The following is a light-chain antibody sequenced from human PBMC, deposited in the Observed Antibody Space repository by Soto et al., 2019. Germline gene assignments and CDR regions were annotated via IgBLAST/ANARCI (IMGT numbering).Light chain of an antibody. J-gene: IGLJ1*01. CDR3: TSYAGGNNV. CDR1: STDVGGYNY. Sequence: QSVLTQPPSASGSPGQSVTISCTGTSTDVGGYNYVSWYQQHPGKVPKLMIYEVNKRPSGVPDRFSGSKSGNTASLTVSELQPEDEADYYCTSYAGGNNVFGTGTKLTVL. CDR2: EVN. V-gene: IGLV2-8*01.